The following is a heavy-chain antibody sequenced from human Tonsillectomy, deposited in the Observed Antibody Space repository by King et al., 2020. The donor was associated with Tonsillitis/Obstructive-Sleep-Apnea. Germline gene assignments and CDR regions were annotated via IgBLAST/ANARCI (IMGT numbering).Heavy chain of an antibody. V-gene: IGHV2-5*02. CDR1: GFSLSTIVVG. CDR2: IYWDDDK. Sequence: ITLKESGPTLVKPTQTLTLTCTFSGFSLSTIVVGVGWIRQPPGKALEWLALIYWDDDKRYSPSLKSRLTITKDTSKNQVVLTMTNMDPVDTATYYCSRAYYDFWSGYYGTYYYYYMDVWGKGTTVTVSS. D-gene: IGHD3-3*01. J-gene: IGHJ6*03. CDR3: SRAYYDFWSGYYGTYYYYYMDV.